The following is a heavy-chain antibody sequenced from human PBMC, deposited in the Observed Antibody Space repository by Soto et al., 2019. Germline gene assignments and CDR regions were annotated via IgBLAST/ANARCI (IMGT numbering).Heavy chain of an antibody. CDR1: GFPFTPYP. J-gene: IGHJ4*02. V-gene: IGHV3-23*01. CDR2: ISDSGGAT. D-gene: IGHD6-13*01. Sequence: EVQLLESGGGVVQPGGSRRPSGAASGFPFTPYPMSWSPRAQGKGLEGVSVISDSGGATYYPDSVKGRFTISRDNSKNTLYLQMNSLRAEDTAVYYCARQDYSTTWYLKYWGQGTLVTVSS. CDR3: ARQDYSTTWYLKY.